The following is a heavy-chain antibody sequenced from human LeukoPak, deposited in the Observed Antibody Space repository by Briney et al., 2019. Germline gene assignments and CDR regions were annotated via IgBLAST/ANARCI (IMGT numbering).Heavy chain of an antibody. J-gene: IGHJ4*02. V-gene: IGHV4-31*03. D-gene: IGHD1-1*01. CDR1: GDSISSSAYY. CDR2: IYYSGTT. Sequence: SQTLSLTCTVSGDSISSSAYYWSWIRQPPGKGLEWIGYIYYSGTTYYNPSLKSRVSISIDASTNDFSLRLSSVTAADTAVYYCARDMSGNGGPDFWGQGTLVTVYS. CDR3: ARDMSGNGGPDF.